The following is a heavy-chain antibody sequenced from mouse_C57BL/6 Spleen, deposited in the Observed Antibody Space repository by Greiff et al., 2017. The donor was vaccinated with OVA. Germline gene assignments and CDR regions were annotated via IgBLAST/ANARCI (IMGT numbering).Heavy chain of an antibody. Sequence: QVQLQQSGAELARPGASVKMSCKASGYTFTSYTMHWVKPRPGQGLEWIGYINPSSGYTKYNQKFKDKATLTADKSSSTAYMQLSSLTSEDSAVYYCARIYDGYYSYFDYWGQGTTLTVSS. CDR3: ARIYDGYYSYFDY. V-gene: IGHV1-4*01. CDR2: INPSSGYT. CDR1: GYTFTSYT. D-gene: IGHD2-3*01. J-gene: IGHJ2*01.